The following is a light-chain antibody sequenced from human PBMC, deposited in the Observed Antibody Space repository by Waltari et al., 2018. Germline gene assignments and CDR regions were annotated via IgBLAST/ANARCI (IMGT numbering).Light chain of an antibody. CDR1: SSDIGAYNF. V-gene: IGLV2-14*03. CDR2: DVN. Sequence: QSALTQPASVSGSPGQSITISCTGTSSDIGAYNFFSWYQKHPGKAPKVMISDVNTRPSWVSSRFSGSKSGNTASLTISGLQAEDEADYYCSSYTTGSTRYVFGSGTNVTVL. CDR3: SSYTTGSTRYV. J-gene: IGLJ1*01.